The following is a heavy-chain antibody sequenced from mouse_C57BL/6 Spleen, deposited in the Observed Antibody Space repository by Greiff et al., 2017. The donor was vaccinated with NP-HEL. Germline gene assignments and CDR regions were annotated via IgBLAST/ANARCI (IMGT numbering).Heavy chain of an antibody. Sequence: VQLKESGGGLVQPGGSMKLSCAASGFTFSDAWMDWVRQSPEKGLEWVAEIRNKANNHATYYAESVKGRFTISRDDSKSSVYLQMNSLRAEDTGIYYCTRERGLRRYFDVWGTGTTVTVSS. CDR1: GFTFSDAW. CDR3: TRERGLRRYFDV. CDR2: IRNKANNHAT. J-gene: IGHJ1*03. V-gene: IGHV6-6*01. D-gene: IGHD2-4*01.